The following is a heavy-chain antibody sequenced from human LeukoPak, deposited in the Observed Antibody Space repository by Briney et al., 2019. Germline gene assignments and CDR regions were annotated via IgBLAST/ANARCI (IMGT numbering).Heavy chain of an antibody. CDR2: VYHGGSS. CDR3: ARDQTEWELVGGPQTHYYYYYYMDV. Sequence: SETLSLTCTVSGYSISSGFYWGWIRQPPGKGLEWIGNVYHGGSSYYNPSLKSRVTISVDTSKNQFSLNLYSVTAADTAVYYCARDQTEWELVGGPQTHYYYYYYMDVWGKGTTVTVSS. V-gene: IGHV4-38-2*02. D-gene: IGHD1-26*01. CDR1: GYSISSGFY. J-gene: IGHJ6*03.